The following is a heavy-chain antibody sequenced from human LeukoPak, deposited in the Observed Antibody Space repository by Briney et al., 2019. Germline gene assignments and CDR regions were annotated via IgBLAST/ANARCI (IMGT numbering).Heavy chain of an antibody. D-gene: IGHD6-13*01. CDR2: INPNSGGT. V-gene: IGHV1-2*02. Sequence: GASVKVSCKASGYTFTGYYMHWVRRAPGQGLEWMGWINPNSGGTNYAQKFQGRVTMTRDTSISTAYMELSRLRSDDTAVYYCASHQQLVGYYFDYWGQGTLVTVSS. J-gene: IGHJ4*02. CDR3: ASHQQLVGYYFDY. CDR1: GYTFTGYY.